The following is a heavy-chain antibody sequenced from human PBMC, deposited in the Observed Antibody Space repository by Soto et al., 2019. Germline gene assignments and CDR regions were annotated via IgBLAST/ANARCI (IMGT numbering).Heavy chain of an antibody. CDR3: ARVLAATVTDVGAFDI. J-gene: IGHJ3*02. V-gene: IGHV3-30-3*01. CDR1: GFTFSSYA. D-gene: IGHD4-17*01. Sequence: QVQLVESGGGVVQPGRSLRLSCAASGFTFSSYAMHWVRQAPGKGLEWVAVISYDGSNKYYADSVKGRFTISRDNSKNTLYLQRNSLRAEDTAVYYCARVLAATVTDVGAFDIWGQGTMVTVSS. CDR2: ISYDGSNK.